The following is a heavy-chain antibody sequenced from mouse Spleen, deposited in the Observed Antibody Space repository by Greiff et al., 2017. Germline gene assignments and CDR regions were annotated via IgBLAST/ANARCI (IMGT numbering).Heavy chain of an antibody. J-gene: IGHJ4*01. CDR2: ISSGGSYT. V-gene: IGHV5-9-1*01. CDR3: ATYYGKGFAMDY. D-gene: IGHD2-10*01. Sequence: EVKLMESGGGLVKPGGSLKLSCAASGFTFSSYAMSWVRQTPEKRLEWVATISSGGSYTYYPDSVKGRFTISRDNAKNTLYLQMSSLRSEDTAMYYCATYYGKGFAMDYWGQGTSVTVSS. CDR1: GFTFSSYA.